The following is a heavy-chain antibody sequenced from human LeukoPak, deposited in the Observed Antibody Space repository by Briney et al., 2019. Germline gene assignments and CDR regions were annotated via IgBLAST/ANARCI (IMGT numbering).Heavy chain of an antibody. Sequence: PSETLSLTCTVSGGSISSYYRSWIRQPPRQGLEWSGDIYSSGSTNYNPSLKSRVTISVDTSKNQFSLKLDSVTAADTDGYYCATTAVAGDWFDPWGQGTPVTVSS. CDR2: IYSSGST. J-gene: IGHJ5*02. CDR3: ATTAVAGDWFDP. CDR1: GGSISSYY. D-gene: IGHD6-19*01. V-gene: IGHV4-59*01.